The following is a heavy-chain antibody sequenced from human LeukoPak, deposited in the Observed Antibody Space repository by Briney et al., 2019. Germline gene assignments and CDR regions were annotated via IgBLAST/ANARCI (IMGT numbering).Heavy chain of an antibody. V-gene: IGHV4-34*01. Sequence: SETLSLTCAVYGVSFSGYYWSWIRQPPGKGLEWIGEINHSGSTNYNPSLKSRVTISVDTSKNQFSLKLSSVTAADTAVYYCARVGDYDSSGMLDYWGQGTLVTVSS. CDR1: GVSFSGYY. D-gene: IGHD3-22*01. CDR2: INHSGST. CDR3: ARVGDYDSSGMLDY. J-gene: IGHJ4*02.